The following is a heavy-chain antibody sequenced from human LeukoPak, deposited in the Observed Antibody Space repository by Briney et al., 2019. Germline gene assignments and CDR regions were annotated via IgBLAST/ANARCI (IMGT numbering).Heavy chain of an antibody. Sequence: PSETLSLTCTVSGYSISSGYYWGWIRQSPGKGLEWLGDISYSGSTDYSPSLKSRVTISVDMSKNQFSLKLSSVTAADTAVYYCARNTGGASLSWFDPWGQGTLVTVSS. CDR2: ISYSGST. CDR3: ARNTGGASLSWFDP. D-gene: IGHD2-8*02. CDR1: GYSISSGYY. V-gene: IGHV4-38-2*02. J-gene: IGHJ5*02.